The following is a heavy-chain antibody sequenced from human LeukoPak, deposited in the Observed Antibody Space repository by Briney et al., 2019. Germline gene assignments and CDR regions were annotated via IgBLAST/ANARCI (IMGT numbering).Heavy chain of an antibody. J-gene: IGHJ4*02. CDR2: IYPGDSDT. D-gene: IGHD3-22*01. CDR1: GYPFTNYW. V-gene: IGHV5-51*01. Sequence: GESLKISCKGSGYPFTNYWIGWVRQRPGEGLEGMGSIYPGDSDTRDSPSFQGQVTISADKSIMTAYLQWTSLKASDTAMYYCARLDDSSGYYSYFDYWGQGTLVTVSS. CDR3: ARLDDSSGYYSYFDY.